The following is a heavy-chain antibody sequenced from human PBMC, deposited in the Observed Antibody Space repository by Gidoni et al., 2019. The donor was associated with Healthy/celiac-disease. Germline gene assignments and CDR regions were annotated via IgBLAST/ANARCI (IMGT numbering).Heavy chain of an antibody. D-gene: IGHD6-6*01. J-gene: IGHJ4*02. Sequence: QAPGKGLEWVSGISWNSGSRGYADSVKGRFTISRDNAKNSLYLQMNSLRAEDTALYYCSKDMSSSLSALFDYWGQGTLVTVSS. CDR2: ISWNSGSR. V-gene: IGHV3-9*01. CDR3: SKDMSSSLSALFDY.